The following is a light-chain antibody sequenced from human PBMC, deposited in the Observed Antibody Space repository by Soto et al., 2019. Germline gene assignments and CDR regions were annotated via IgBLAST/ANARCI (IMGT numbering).Light chain of an antibody. V-gene: IGKV3-20*01. J-gene: IGKJ1*01. Sequence: VRTKSPGTLSLSPGERATLSCRASQSVSSSYLAWYQQKPGQAPRLLIYGASSRATVIPDRFSGSGSGTDFTLTISRLEPEDFAVYYCQQYGSSPSWTFGQGTRWIS. CDR2: GAS. CDR1: QSVSSSY. CDR3: QQYGSSPSWT.